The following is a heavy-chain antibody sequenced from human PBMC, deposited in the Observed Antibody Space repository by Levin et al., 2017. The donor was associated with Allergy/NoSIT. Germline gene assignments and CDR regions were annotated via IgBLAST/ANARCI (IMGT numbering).Heavy chain of an antibody. CDR2: IRSKSYGETT. CDR3: TRVKCTSRSCYLFDY. V-gene: IGHV3-49*04. CDR1: GFSFGDYA. D-gene: IGHD2-2*01. Sequence: GESLKISCAGSGFSFGDYALTWVRQAPGKGLEWVGFIRSKSYGETTKYAASVRGRFIISRDDSENVAYLQMNSLTAEDTAIYFCTRVKCTSRSCYLFDYWGQGILVTVSS. J-gene: IGHJ4*02.